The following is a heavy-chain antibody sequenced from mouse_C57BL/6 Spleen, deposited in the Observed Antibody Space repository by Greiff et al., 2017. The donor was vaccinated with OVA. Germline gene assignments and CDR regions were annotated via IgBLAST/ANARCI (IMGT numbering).Heavy chain of an antibody. CDR2: ISDGGSYI. CDR3: ARGPLITTVVDY. J-gene: IGHJ2*01. Sequence: EVQLVESGGGLVKPGGSLKLSCAASGFTFSSYAMSWVRQTPEKRLEWVATISDGGSYIYYPDNVKGRFTISRDNAKNNLYLQMSHLKSEDTAMYYCARGPLITTVVDYWGQGTTLTVSS. D-gene: IGHD1-1*01. CDR1: GFTFSSYA. V-gene: IGHV5-4*01.